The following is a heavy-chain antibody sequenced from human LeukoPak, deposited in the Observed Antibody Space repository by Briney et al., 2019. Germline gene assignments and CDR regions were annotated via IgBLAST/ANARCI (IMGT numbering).Heavy chain of an antibody. J-gene: IGHJ4*02. Sequence: PSETLSLTCALYGGSFSGYYWSWIRQPPGKGLEWIGEINHSGSTNYNPSLKSRATIPVDTSKKQFSLKLSSVTAADTAVYYCSRTAPAYDILTGYFYSGRGVDYWGQGTLVTVSS. V-gene: IGHV4-34*01. CDR1: GGSFSGYY. D-gene: IGHD3-9*01. CDR2: INHSGST. CDR3: SRTAPAYDILTGYFYSGRGVDY.